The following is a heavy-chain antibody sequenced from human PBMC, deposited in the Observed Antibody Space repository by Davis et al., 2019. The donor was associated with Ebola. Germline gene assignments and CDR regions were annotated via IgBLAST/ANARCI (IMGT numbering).Heavy chain of an antibody. J-gene: IGHJ5*02. CDR2: IGSSGGGI. Sequence: GESLKISCAASGFTFSIYSMTWVRQGPGKGLEWVSVIGSSGGGIQYADFEKGRYIISRDNSKNTLYLQMNSLRAEDTAVYYCAKYTTTAASRYFDPWGQGTLVTVSS. CDR1: GFTFSIYS. V-gene: IGHV3-23*01. D-gene: IGHD4-17*01. CDR3: AKYTTTAASRYFDP.